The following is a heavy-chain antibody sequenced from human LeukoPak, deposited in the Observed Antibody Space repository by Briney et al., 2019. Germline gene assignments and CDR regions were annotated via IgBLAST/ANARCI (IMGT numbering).Heavy chain of an antibody. Sequence: SETLSLTCAVSGGSISSGGYSWSWIRQPPGKGLEWIGYIYHSGSTYYNPSLKSRVTISVDTSKNQFSLKLRSVTAADTAVYYCASLFPPPSGRKSNYSGNAFDIWGQGTMVTVSS. CDR2: IYHSGST. J-gene: IGHJ3*02. D-gene: IGHD4-23*01. CDR1: GGSISSGGYS. V-gene: IGHV4-30-2*01. CDR3: ASLFPPPSGRKSNYSGNAFDI.